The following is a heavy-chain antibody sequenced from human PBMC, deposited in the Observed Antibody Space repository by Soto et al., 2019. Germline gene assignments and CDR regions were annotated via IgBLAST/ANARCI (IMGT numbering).Heavy chain of an antibody. J-gene: IGHJ4*02. CDR1: GFIFSDYY. V-gene: IGHV3-11*06. Sequence: PGGSLRLSCAASGFIFSDYYMSWIRQAPGRGLEYVSYISTNSSYTNYADSVKGRFTISRDNSKNTVYLQMSSLRVEDTAVYYCVKGEYYYDSSGYYPFDYWGQGTLVTVSS. CDR3: VKGEYYYDSSGYYPFDY. D-gene: IGHD3-22*01. CDR2: ISTNSSYT.